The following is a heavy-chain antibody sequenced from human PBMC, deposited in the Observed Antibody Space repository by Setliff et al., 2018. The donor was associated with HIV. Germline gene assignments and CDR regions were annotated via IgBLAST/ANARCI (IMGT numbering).Heavy chain of an antibody. Sequence: ASVKVSCKISGYTLTEVSMHWVRQAPGKGLEWMGYFDPQDGKTIYAQKFQGRVTISRDTSTNIGYMALSSLRPEDTAMYYCTTGTGYGLFEHWGQGTPVTVSS. D-gene: IGHD6-25*01. CDR1: GYTLTEVS. J-gene: IGHJ4*02. V-gene: IGHV1-24*01. CDR3: TTGTGYGLFEH. CDR2: FDPQDGKT.